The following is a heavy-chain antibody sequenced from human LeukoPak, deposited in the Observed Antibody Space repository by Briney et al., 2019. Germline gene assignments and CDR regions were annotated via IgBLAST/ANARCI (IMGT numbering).Heavy chain of an antibody. CDR2: INPDGGST. CDR1: GYTSTSYW. V-gene: IGHV1-46*01. Sequence: ASVKVSCKASGYTSTSYWIQWVRQAPGQGLGWMGLINPDGGSTAYAHRFQGRVIMTRDTSTSTAYMDLSSLRSEDTAVYHCARAPRNSSTMLDFWGQGTLVTISS. D-gene: IGHD6-13*01. CDR3: ARAPRNSSTMLDF. J-gene: IGHJ4*02.